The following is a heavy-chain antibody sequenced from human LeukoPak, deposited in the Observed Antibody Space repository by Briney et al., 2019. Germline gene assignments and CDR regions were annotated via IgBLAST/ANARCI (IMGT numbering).Heavy chain of an antibody. CDR2: ISYDGSNK. Sequence: PGRSLRLSCAASGFTFSSYGMHWVRQAPGKGLEWEAVISYDGSNKYYADSVKGRFTISRDNSKNTLYLQMNSLRAEDTAVYYCYGSGSYYNDGFDYWGQGTLVTVSS. J-gene: IGHJ4*02. CDR1: GFTFSSYG. CDR3: YGSGSYYNDGFDY. V-gene: IGHV3-30*03. D-gene: IGHD3-10*01.